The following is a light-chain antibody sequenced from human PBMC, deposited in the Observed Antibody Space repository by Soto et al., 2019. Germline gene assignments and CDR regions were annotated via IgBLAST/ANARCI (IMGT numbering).Light chain of an antibody. Sequence: DIQMTQSPSSLSASVGDRVTITCRASQSISSYLNWYQQKPGKAPKLLIYAASSLQSGVPSRFSGSGSGTDVTLTISSLQPEDFATYYCQQSYSNPPTFGGGTKVEIK. J-gene: IGKJ4*01. V-gene: IGKV1-39*01. CDR2: AAS. CDR1: QSISSY. CDR3: QQSYSNPPT.